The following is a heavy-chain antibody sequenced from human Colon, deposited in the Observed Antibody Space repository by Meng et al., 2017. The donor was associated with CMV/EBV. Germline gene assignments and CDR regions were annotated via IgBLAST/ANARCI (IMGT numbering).Heavy chain of an antibody. D-gene: IGHD2-21*01. J-gene: IGHJ5*02. V-gene: IGHV4-39*07. CDR3: ARRRSQSLIPWFDP. Sequence: SETLSLTCTVSGGSLNSNYYWGWLRVSPEKGLEWIGNVYFNGGSYYNPSLKSRVTISLDASKNQFFLNLTSVTAADTAVYYCARRRSQSLIPWFDPWGQGILVTVSS. CDR1: GGSLNSNYY. CDR2: VYFNGGS.